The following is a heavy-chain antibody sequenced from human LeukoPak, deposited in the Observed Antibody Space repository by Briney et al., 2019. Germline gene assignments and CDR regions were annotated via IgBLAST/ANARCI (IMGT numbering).Heavy chain of an antibody. CDR2: INPNSGGT. Sequence: GASVTVSCKASGYTFTGYYMHWVRQAPGQGLEWMAWINPNSGGTYYAQNFHDRITMTRDTSISTAYMGLSRLRSDDTAIYYCARANALYCSSTSCLFDYWGQGTLVTVSS. CDR3: ARANALYCSSTSCLFDY. CDR1: GYTFTGYY. D-gene: IGHD2-2*01. V-gene: IGHV1-2*02. J-gene: IGHJ4*02.